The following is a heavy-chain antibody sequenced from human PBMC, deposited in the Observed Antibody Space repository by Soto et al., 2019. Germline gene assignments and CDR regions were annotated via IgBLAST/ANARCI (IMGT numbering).Heavy chain of an antibody. J-gene: IGHJ4*02. V-gene: IGHV4-31*03. CDR2: IYYSGST. D-gene: IGHD2-15*01. Sequence: QVQLQESGPGLVKPSQTLSLTCTVSDGSISSGGHYWNWIRQHPGKGLEWIGYIYYSGSTYYNPSLRSRVAISEDTSKNQFSLNLSSVTAADTAVYYCARTPTTSHYYFDYWGQGTLVTVSS. CDR1: DGSISSGGHY. CDR3: ARTPTTSHYYFDY.